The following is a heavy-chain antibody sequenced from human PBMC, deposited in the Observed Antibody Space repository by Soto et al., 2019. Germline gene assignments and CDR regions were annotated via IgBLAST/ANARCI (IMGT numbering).Heavy chain of an antibody. CDR3: ARGGEWELREDKWFDP. CDR2: ISYDGSNK. J-gene: IGHJ5*02. D-gene: IGHD1-26*01. V-gene: IGHV3-30-3*01. CDR1: GFTFSSYA. Sequence: GGSLRLSCAASGFTFSSYAMHWVRQAPGKGLEWVAVISYDGSNKYYADSVKGRFTISRDNSKNTLYLQMNSLRAEDTAVYYCARGGEWELREDKWFDPWGQGTLVTVSS.